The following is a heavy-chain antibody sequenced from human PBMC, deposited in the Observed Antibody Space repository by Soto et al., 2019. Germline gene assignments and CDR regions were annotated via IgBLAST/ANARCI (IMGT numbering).Heavy chain of an antibody. J-gene: IGHJ2*01. CDR3: AIARIDL. Sequence: EVQLVESGGGLVQPGGSLRLACAASGFSFSCYWMTWVRQAPGKGLEWVANISPDGSDKYYVDSVKGRFTISRDHVKNSLYLQVNSLRVDDTALYYCAIARIDLWGRGTLVTVSS. V-gene: IGHV3-7*01. CDR2: ISPDGSDK. CDR1: GFSFSCYW.